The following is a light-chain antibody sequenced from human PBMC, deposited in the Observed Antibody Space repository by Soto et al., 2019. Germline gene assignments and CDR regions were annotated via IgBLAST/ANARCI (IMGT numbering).Light chain of an antibody. CDR1: SSDVGGYNY. J-gene: IGLJ1*01. V-gene: IGLV2-14*01. CDR3: SSYTSSSTPIV. Sequence: QSVLTQPASVSGSPGQSITISCTGTSSDVGGYNYVSWYQQHPGKAPKLMIYEVSDRPSGVSNRFSGSKSGNTASLTISGLQAEDEADYYCSSYTSSSTPIVLGTGTKVTVL. CDR2: EVS.